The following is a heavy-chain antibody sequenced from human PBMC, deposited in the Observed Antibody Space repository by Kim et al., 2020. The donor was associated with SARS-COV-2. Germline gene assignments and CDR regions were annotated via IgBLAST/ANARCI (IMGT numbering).Heavy chain of an antibody. Sequence: GGSLRLSCAASGFTFSSYAMSWVRKAPGKGLEWVSTISGSGSSTYYADSVKGRFTISRDNSKSTLYLQMNSLRAEDTAVYYCAKILDYYDSSGYYWGQGTLVTVSS. D-gene: IGHD3-22*01. V-gene: IGHV3-23*01. CDR1: GFTFSSYA. J-gene: IGHJ4*02. CDR2: ISGSGSST. CDR3: AKILDYYDSSGYY.